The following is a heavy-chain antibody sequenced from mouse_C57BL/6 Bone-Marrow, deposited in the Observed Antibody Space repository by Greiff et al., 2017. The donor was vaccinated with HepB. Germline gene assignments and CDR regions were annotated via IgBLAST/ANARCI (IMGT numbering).Heavy chain of an antibody. V-gene: IGHV1-64*01. J-gene: IGHJ2*01. CDR2: IHPNSGST. Sequence: QVQLKQPGAGLVKPGASVKLSCKASGYTFTSYWMHWVKQRPGQGLEWIGMIHPNSGSTNYNEKFKSKATLTVDKSSSTAYMQLSSLTSEDSAVYYCARRTTVVPFDYWGQGTTLTVSS. D-gene: IGHD1-1*01. CDR1: GYTFTSYW. CDR3: ARRTTVVPFDY.